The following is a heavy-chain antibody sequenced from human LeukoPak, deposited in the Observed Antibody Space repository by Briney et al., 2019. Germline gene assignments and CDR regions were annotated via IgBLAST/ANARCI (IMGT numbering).Heavy chain of an antibody. V-gene: IGHV3-23*01. CDR3: AKESANWGYNWFDP. J-gene: IGHJ5*02. CDR2: ISAGGGST. D-gene: IGHD7-27*01. CDR1: GFTFSSYA. Sequence: PGGSLRLSCAASGFTFSSYATSWVRQAPGKGLEWVSAISAGGGSTYYGDSVKGRFIISRDNSKNTLYLQMNSLRAEDTAIYYCAKESANWGYNWFDPWGQGTLVTVSS.